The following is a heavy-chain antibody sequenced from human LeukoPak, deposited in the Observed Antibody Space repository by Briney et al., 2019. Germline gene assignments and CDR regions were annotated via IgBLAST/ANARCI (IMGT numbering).Heavy chain of an antibody. V-gene: IGHV3-23*01. CDR1: GFTFSSYA. D-gene: IGHD1-1*01. Sequence: GGSLRLSCAASGFTFSSYAMSWVRQAPGKGLEWVSAISGSGGSTYYADSVKGRFTISRDNSKNTPYLQMNSLRAEDTAVYYCAKGTTGTTSYDYWGQGTLVTVSS. CDR3: AKGTTGTTSYDY. CDR2: ISGSGGST. J-gene: IGHJ4*02.